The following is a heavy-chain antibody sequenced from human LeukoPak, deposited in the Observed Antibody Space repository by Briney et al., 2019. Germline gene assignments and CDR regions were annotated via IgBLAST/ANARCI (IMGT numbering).Heavy chain of an antibody. D-gene: IGHD3-3*01. Sequence: TGGSLRLSCAASGFTVSSNYMSWVRQDPGKGLEWVSVIYSGGSTYYADSVKGRFTISRDNSKNTLYLQMYSLRAEDTAVYYCARGLPGRFLEWFWTNYVDVCGKGTTVTVSS. CDR1: GFTVSSNY. J-gene: IGHJ6*03. CDR2: IYSGGST. V-gene: IGHV3-53*01. CDR3: ARGLPGRFLEWFWTNYVDV.